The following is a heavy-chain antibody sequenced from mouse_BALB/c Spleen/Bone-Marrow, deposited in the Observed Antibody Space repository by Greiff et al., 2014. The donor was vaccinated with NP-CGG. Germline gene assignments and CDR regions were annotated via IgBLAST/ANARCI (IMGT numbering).Heavy chain of an antibody. Sequence: LQQSGSELVRPGASVKLSCKASGYTFTSYWMNWMKQRPGQGLEWVGNIYPGSGSSNYDEKFKSKATLTVDTSSSTAYMQLSSLTSEDSAVYYCTREWRAMDYWGQGTSVTVSS. V-gene: IGHV1S22*01. CDR2: IYPGSGSS. CDR1: GYTFTSYW. J-gene: IGHJ4*01. CDR3: TREWRAMDY.